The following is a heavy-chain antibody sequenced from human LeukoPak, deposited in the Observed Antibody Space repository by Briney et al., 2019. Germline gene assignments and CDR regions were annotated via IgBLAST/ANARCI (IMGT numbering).Heavy chain of an antibody. V-gene: IGHV3-23*01. J-gene: IGHJ4*02. CDR1: GFTFSSYA. CDR3: AKDVEGSYYDSSGQ. D-gene: IGHD3-22*01. CDR2: TSGRGGST. Sequence: PGGSLRLSCAASGFTFSSYAMSWVRQASGHAPDRLSPTSGRGGSTYYADSVKGRFTISRDNSKNTLYLQMNSLRAEDTAVYYCAKDVEGSYYDSSGQGGQGTLVTVSS.